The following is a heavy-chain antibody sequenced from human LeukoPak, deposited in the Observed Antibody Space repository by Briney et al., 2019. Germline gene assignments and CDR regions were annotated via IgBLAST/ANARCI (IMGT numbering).Heavy chain of an antibody. CDR3: ARWDMNPSGPWFDP. V-gene: IGHV1-69*02. CDR1: GGTFSSYT. CDR2: IIPILGIA. Sequence: SVKVSCKASGGTFSSYTISWVRQAPGQGLEWMGRIIPILGIANYAQKFQGRVTITADKSTSTAYMELSSLRSEDTAVHYCARWDMNPSGPWFDPWGQGTLVTVSS. D-gene: IGHD1-26*01. J-gene: IGHJ5*02.